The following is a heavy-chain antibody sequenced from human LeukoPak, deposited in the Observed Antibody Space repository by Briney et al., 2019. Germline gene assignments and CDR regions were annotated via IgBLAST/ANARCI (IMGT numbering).Heavy chain of an antibody. V-gene: IGHV3-23*01. D-gene: IGHD1-1*01. J-gene: IGHJ4*02. CDR3: ARLLGNDALFDC. CDR1: GFTFSNYA. CDR2: ISGSGGST. Sequence: GGSLRLSCAASGFTFSNYAMSWVRQAPGRGLQWVSGISGSGGSTYYADSVKGRFTISRDNSKNTLYLQMNSLRAEDTAVYYCARLLGNDALFDCWGRGALVTVSS.